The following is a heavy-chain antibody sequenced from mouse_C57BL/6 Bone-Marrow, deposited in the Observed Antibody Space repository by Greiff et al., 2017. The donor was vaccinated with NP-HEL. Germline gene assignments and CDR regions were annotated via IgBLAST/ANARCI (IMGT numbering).Heavy chain of an antibody. CDR3: TRSGGKDYFDY. J-gene: IGHJ2*01. D-gene: IGHD2-1*01. V-gene: IGHV1-15*01. Sequence: QVQLQQSGAELVRPGASVTLSCKASGYTFTDYEMHWVKPTPVHGLEWIGAIDPETGGTAYNQKFKGKAILTADKSSSTAYMELRSLTSEDSAVYYCTRSGGKDYFDYWAKAPLSQSPQ. CDR2: IDPETGGT. CDR1: GYTFTDYE.